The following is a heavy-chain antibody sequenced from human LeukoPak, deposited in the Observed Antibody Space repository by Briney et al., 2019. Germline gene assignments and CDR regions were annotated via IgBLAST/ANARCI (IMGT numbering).Heavy chain of an antibody. D-gene: IGHD2-2*01. CDR2: IIPIFGTA. Sequence: RRASVKVSCKASGGTFSSYAISWVRQAPGQGLEWMGGIIPIFGTANYAQKFQGRVTITADESTSIAYMELSSLRSEDTAVYYCAAVVPAVMGYFDYWGQGTLVTVSS. V-gene: IGHV1-69*01. J-gene: IGHJ4*02. CDR3: AAVVPAVMGYFDY. CDR1: GGTFSSYA.